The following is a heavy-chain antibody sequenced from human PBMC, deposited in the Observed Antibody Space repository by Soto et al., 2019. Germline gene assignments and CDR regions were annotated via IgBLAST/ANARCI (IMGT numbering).Heavy chain of an antibody. CDR3: ARHGVAAAGKQNGMDV. Sequence: PGESLKISCKGSGYSFTSYWIGWVRQMPGKGLECMGIIYPGDSGTRYSPSFQGQVTISADKSISTAYLQWSSLKASDTAMYYCARHGVAAAGKQNGMDVWGQGTTVTVSS. D-gene: IGHD6-13*01. V-gene: IGHV5-51*01. J-gene: IGHJ6*02. CDR1: GYSFTSYW. CDR2: IYPGDSGT.